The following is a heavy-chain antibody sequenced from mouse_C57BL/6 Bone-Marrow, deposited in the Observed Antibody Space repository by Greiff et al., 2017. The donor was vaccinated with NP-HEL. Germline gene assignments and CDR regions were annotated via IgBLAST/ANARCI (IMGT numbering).Heavy chain of an antibody. CDR1: GFTFSSYG. V-gene: IGHV5-6*01. J-gene: IGHJ4*01. CDR3: ARRNYYGSLYYAMDY. Sequence: EVQRVESGGDLVKPGGSLKLSCAASGFTFSSYGMSWVRQTPDKRLEWVATISSGGSYTYYPDSVKGRFTISRDNAKNTLYLQMSSLKSEDTAMYYCARRNYYGSLYYAMDYWGQGTSVTVSS. CDR2: ISSGGSYT. D-gene: IGHD1-1*01.